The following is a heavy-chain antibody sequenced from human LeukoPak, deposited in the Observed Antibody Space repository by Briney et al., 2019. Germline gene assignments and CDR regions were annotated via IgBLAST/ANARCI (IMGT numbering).Heavy chain of an antibody. Sequence: GGSLRLSCAASGFTFSNYAMHWVRQAPGKGLEWVAIISYDGSNKYYADSVKGRFTISRDNSKNTLYLQMNSLRAEDTAVYYCAKVAAARGYDFWSGPTAFDYWGQGTLVTVSS. CDR1: GFTFSNYA. V-gene: IGHV3-30*04. J-gene: IGHJ4*02. D-gene: IGHD3-3*01. CDR2: ISYDGSNK. CDR3: AKVAAARGYDFWSGPTAFDY.